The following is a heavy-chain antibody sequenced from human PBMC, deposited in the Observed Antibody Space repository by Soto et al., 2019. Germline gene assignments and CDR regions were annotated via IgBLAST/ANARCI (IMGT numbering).Heavy chain of an antibody. CDR2: FDPEDGET. V-gene: IGHV1-24*01. Sequence: ASVKVSCKVSGYTLTELSMHWVRQAPGKGLEWMGGFDPEDGETIYAQKFQGRVTMTEDTSTDTAYMELSSLRSEDTAVYYCATDKAPYGIAVAVALDYWGQGTLVTVSS. J-gene: IGHJ4*02. D-gene: IGHD6-19*01. CDR3: ATDKAPYGIAVAVALDY. CDR1: GYTLTELS.